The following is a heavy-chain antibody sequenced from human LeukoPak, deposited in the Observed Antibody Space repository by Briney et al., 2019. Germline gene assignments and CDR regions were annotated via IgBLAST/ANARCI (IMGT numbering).Heavy chain of an antibody. CDR1: GFTFSSHA. J-gene: IGHJ3*02. CDR2: ISGSGGST. D-gene: IGHD2-15*01. CDR3: ARACSGGSCYLAAFDI. V-gene: IGHV3-23*01. Sequence: GGSLRLSCAASGFTFSSHAMSWVRQAPGKGLEWVSAISGSGGSTYYADSVKGGFTISRENYKKTLYMQMNRLRAEDTAVYYCARACSGGSCYLAAFDIWGRGTMVTVSS.